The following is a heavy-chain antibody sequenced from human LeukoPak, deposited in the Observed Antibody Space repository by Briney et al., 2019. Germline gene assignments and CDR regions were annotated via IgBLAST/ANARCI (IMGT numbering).Heavy chain of an antibody. Sequence: PSETLSLTCTVSGGSINNGGYYWSWIRQHPGKGLEWIGYIYYSGSSYYNPSLRSRVTISVDRSKNQFSLKLSSVTAADTAVYYCARVISSGPNFPTYYYDSSGRGAFDIWGQGTMVTVSS. V-gene: IGHV4-31*03. D-gene: IGHD3-22*01. CDR2: IYYSGSS. J-gene: IGHJ3*02. CDR3: ARVISSGPNFPTYYYDSSGRGAFDI. CDR1: GGSINNGGYY.